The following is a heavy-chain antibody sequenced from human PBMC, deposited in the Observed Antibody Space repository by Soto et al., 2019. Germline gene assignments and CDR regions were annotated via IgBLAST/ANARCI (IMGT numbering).Heavy chain of an antibody. CDR3: AKDLIARRHFDS. Sequence: GGSLRPPCAVSGITFRSYAMNWVPQAPGKGLECVSNIGGSGGTIYYADSVKGRFTISRDNSNHTLYLLMNSLRAEDTAVYYCAKDLIARRHFDSWGQGTLVTVSS. CDR2: IGGSGGTI. J-gene: IGHJ4*02. D-gene: IGHD2-8*01. CDR1: GITFRSYA. V-gene: IGHV3-23*01.